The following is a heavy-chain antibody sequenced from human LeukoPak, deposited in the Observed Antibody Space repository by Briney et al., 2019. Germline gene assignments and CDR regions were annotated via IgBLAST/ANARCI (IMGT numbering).Heavy chain of an antibody. Sequence: GGSLRLSCGASGFTVSTNYMTWVRQAPGKGLEWVSVIHSGGSTDYADFVRGRFTISRDNSKNTVYLQMSGLRAEDTAVYYCARGGSYFEYWGQGMLVTVSS. CDR1: GFTVSTNY. D-gene: IGHD1-26*01. CDR2: IHSGGST. J-gene: IGHJ4*02. CDR3: ARGGSYFEY. V-gene: IGHV3-53*01.